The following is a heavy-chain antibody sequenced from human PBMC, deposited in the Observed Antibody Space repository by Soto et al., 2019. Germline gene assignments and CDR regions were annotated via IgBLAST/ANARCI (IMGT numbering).Heavy chain of an antibody. CDR2: ISGSSDII. D-gene: IGHD6-13*01. V-gene: IGHV3-48*02. J-gene: IGHJ4*02. Sequence: EVQLAESGGDLVQPGGSLRLSCAASGFTFSSYSMNWVRQAPGKGLEWISYISGSSDIIYYAASVKGRFTISRDNAEKSLYLQMNSLRDEDTAVYFCARDIDIAAAGQFSDYFFDYWGQGTLVTVSS. CDR3: ARDIDIAAAGQFSDYFFDY. CDR1: GFTFSSYS.